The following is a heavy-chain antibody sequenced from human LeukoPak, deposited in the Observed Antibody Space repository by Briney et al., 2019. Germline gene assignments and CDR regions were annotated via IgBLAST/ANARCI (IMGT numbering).Heavy chain of an antibody. J-gene: IGHJ4*02. V-gene: IGHV4-38-2*02. CDR1: GYSISSGYY. CDR2: IYHSGST. Sequence: SETLSLTCTVSGYSISSGYYWGWIRQPPGKGLEWIGSIYHSGSTYYNPSLKSRVTISVDTSKNQFSLKLSSVTAADTAVYYCARSLKGIAVAGTFDYWGQGTLVTVSS. CDR3: ARSLKGIAVAGTFDY. D-gene: IGHD6-19*01.